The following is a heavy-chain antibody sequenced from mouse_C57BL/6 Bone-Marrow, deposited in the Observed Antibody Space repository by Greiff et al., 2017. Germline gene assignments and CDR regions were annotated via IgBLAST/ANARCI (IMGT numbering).Heavy chain of an antibody. CDR3: ASLGGGFAY. CDR1: GYTFTSYG. Sequence: VQLQQSGAELARPGASVKLSCKASGYTFTSYGISWVKQRTGQGLEWIGEIYPGSGNTYYNEKFKGKATLSADKSSSTAYMELRSTTAEDSTVYFCASLGGGFAYWGQGTLVTVSA. J-gene: IGHJ3*01. CDR2: IYPGSGNT. V-gene: IGHV1-81*01.